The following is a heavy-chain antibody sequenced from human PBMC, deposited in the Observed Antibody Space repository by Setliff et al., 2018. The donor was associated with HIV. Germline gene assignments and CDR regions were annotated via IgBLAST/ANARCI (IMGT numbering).Heavy chain of an antibody. V-gene: IGHV4-4*07. CDR1: GGSISNFY. Sequence: LSLTCSVSGGSISNFYWSWIRQPPGKGLEWVGHIYSTGDTNYNPSLKSRVTLSADTSKNQLSPSLTSVTAADTAVYYCARVRLTMIMMVDYFDQWGQGTLVTVSS. D-gene: IGHD3-22*01. J-gene: IGHJ4*02. CDR2: IYSTGDT. CDR3: ARVRLTMIMMVDYFDQ.